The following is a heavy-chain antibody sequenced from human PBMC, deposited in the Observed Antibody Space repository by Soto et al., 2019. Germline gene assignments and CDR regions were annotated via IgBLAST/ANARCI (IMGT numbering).Heavy chain of an antibody. V-gene: IGHV3-30-3*01. CDR1: GFTFSSYA. CDR3: ARDRGPYDSSGYQPWFDP. Sequence: QVQLVESGGGVVQPGRSLRLSCAASGFTFSSYAMHWVRQAPGKGLEWVAVISYDGSNKYYADSVKGRFTISRDNSKNTLYRQMNSRRAEDTAVYYCARDRGPYDSSGYQPWFDPWGQGTLVTVSS. J-gene: IGHJ5*02. CDR2: ISYDGSNK. D-gene: IGHD3-22*01.